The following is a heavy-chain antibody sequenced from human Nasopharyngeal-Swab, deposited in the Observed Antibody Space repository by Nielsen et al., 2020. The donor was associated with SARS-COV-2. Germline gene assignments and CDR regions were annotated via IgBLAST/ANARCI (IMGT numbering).Heavy chain of an antibody. CDR1: GFTFSSYE. Sequence: SCAASGFTFSSYEMNWVRQAPGKGLEWVSYISSSGSTIYYADSVKGRFTISRDNAKNSLYLQMNSLRAEDTAVYYCAREGENDSSGYFSDAFDIWGQGTMVTVSS. D-gene: IGHD3-22*01. V-gene: IGHV3-48*03. CDR3: AREGENDSSGYFSDAFDI. CDR2: ISSSGSTI. J-gene: IGHJ3*02.